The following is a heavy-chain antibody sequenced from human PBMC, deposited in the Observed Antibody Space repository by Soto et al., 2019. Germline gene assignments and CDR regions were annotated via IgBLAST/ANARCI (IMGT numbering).Heavy chain of an antibody. D-gene: IGHD3-10*01. CDR1: GGSISSGDYY. Sequence: QVQLQESGPGLVKPSQTLSLTCTVSGGSISSGDYYWSWIRQPPGKGLEWIGYIYYSGSTYYNPSRRSRVTISVDTSKNQCPLKLSSVNAAATAVYYCARAQGSGLRVSWGQGTLVPVSS. CDR3: ARAQGSGLRVS. J-gene: IGHJ4*02. CDR2: IYYSGST. V-gene: IGHV4-30-4*01.